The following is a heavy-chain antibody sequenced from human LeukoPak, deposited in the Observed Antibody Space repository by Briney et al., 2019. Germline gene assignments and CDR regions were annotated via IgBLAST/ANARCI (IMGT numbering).Heavy chain of an antibody. CDR2: IYYSGSN. J-gene: IGHJ4*02. D-gene: IGHD3-10*01. V-gene: IGHV4-39*01. CDR1: GGSISSSSYY. Sequence: PSETLSFTCTVSGGSISSSSYYWGWIRQPPGKGLEWIGSIYYSGSNYYNPSLKSRVTISVDTSKNQFSLKLSSVTAADTAVYYCARRAPTQTYYYGSGSRNTHYFDYWGQGTLVTVSS. CDR3: ARRAPTQTYYYGSGSRNTHYFDY.